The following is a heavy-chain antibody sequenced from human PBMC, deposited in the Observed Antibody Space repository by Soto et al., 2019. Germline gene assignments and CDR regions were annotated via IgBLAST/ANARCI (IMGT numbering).Heavy chain of an antibody. CDR1: GFTFSSYG. J-gene: IGHJ5*02. CDR3: ARARAEYYYDSSGYYHNWFDP. CDR2: IWYDGSNK. D-gene: IGHD3-22*01. V-gene: IGHV3-33*01. Sequence: GGSLRLSCAASGFTFSSYGMHWVRQAPGKGLEWVAVIWYDGSNKYYADSVKGRFTISRGNSKNTLYLQMNSLRAEDTAVYYCARARAEYYYDSSGYYHNWFDPWGQGTRVTVSS.